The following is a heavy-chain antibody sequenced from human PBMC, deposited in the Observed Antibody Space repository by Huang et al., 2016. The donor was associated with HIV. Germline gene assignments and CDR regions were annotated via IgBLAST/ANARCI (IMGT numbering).Heavy chain of an antibody. CDR1: GGSISSGGYF. J-gene: IGHJ4*02. V-gene: IGHV4-30-4*08. CDR3: ARLSSWGRLDY. CDR2: IYYSGST. Sequence: QVQLQESGPGLVKPSQTLSLTCTVSGGSISSGGYFWSWIRQPPGKGLEWIGYIYYSGSTYYNPSLKSRVIISVDTSKNQFSLKLSSVTAADTAVYSCARLSSWGRLDYWGQGTLVTVSS. D-gene: IGHD7-27*01.